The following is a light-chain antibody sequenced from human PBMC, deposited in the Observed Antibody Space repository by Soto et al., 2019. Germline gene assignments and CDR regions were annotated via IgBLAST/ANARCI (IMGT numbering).Light chain of an antibody. Sequence: EMVLTQSPGTLSLSPGDRATLSCRASQTLRSGYLAWYQHKPGQAPRLLIYDVSSRTPSTPDRFSGSGSGTDFTLTISRLEPEDFAVYYCHQYGSSPRAFGQGTKVDIK. CDR2: DVS. J-gene: IGKJ1*01. CDR1: QTLRSGY. V-gene: IGKV3-20*01. CDR3: HQYGSSPRA.